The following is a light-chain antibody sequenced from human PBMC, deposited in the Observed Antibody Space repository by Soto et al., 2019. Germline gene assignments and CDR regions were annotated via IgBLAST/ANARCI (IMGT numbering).Light chain of an antibody. J-gene: IGKJ5*01. CDR1: QSVGRY. Sequence: TVVTGSRSTLSLSHWEGAYLSCRASQSVGRYLAWYQQKPGQAPRLLIYDASNRATGIPARFSGSGSGTDFPLPISSLEPEDFAVYYCQKRLSWPIPFGQRTRPEI. CDR2: DAS. V-gene: IGKV3-11*01. CDR3: QKRLSWPIP.